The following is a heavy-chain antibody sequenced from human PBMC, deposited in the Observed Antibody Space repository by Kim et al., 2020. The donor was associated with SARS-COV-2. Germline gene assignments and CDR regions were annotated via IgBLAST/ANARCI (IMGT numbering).Heavy chain of an antibody. J-gene: IGHJ4*02. CDR3: TTGGSYYGY. Sequence: GGATDYAAPVKERFTISRDVSENTLYLQMNSLNTEDTGVYYCTTGGSYYGYWGQGTLVTVSS. V-gene: IGHV3-15*01. CDR2: GGAT. D-gene: IGHD1-26*01.